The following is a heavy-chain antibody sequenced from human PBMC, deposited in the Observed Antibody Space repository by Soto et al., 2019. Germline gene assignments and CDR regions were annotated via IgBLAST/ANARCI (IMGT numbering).Heavy chain of an antibody. V-gene: IGHV3-48*02. CDR1: GFTFSSYS. D-gene: IGHD2-15*01. Sequence: GGSLRLSCAASGFTFSSYSMNWVRQAPGKGLEWVSYISSSSSTIYYADSVKGRFTISRDNAKNSLYLQMNSLRDEDTAVYYCARDLPDIVVVVAATNPHFDYWGQGTLVTVSS. CDR2: ISSSSSTI. CDR3: ARDLPDIVVVVAATNPHFDY. J-gene: IGHJ4*02.